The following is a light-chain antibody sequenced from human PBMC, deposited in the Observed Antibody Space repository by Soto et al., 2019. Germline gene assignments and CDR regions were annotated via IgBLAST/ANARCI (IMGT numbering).Light chain of an antibody. CDR1: SSDVGGYNY. CDR3: SSYAGSNYYV. CDR2: EVI. V-gene: IGLV2-8*01. J-gene: IGLJ1*01. Sequence: QSVLTQPPSASGSPGQSVTISCTGTSSDVGGYNYVSWYQHNPGKAPKLMIFEVIQRPSGVPDRFSGSKSGNTASLTVSGLQAEDEADYYCSSYAGSNYYVFGTGTKVTVL.